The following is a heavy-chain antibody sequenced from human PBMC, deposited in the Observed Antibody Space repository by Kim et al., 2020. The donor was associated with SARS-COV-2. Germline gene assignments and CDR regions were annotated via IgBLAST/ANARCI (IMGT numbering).Heavy chain of an antibody. V-gene: IGHV3-48*03. CDR2: GTNI. J-gene: IGHJ4*02. Sequence: GTNIFYADSVKGRFTISRDNPKNSLYLQVNDLRVEDTAVYYCVRQFPDYWGQGTLVTVSS. CDR3: VRQFPDY. D-gene: IGHD2-21*01.